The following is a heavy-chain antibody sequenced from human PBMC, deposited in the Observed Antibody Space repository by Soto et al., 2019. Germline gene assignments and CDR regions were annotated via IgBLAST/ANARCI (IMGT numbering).Heavy chain of an antibody. Sequence: EVQLVESGGGLVQPGGSLRLSCAASGFTISDYTMDWVRQAPGKGLEWVSRIRKKTDSSTTEYAASVRGRFAISRDDSENSVKLQMTSLKIEATAVYYCARRDVAKGYWDYWGQGTHVTVSS. V-gene: IGHV3-72*01. J-gene: IGHJ4*02. CDR2: IRKKTDSSTT. CDR1: GFTISDYT. CDR3: ARRDVAKGYWDY. D-gene: IGHD2-21*01.